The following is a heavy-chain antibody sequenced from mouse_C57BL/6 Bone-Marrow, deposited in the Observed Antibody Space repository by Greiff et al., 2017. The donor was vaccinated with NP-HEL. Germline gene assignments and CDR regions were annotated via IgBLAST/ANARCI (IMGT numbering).Heavy chain of an antibody. Sequence: VQLQQSGPVLVKPGASVKMSCKASGYTFTDYYMNWVKQSHGKSLEWIGVINPYNGGTSYNQKFKGKATLTVDKSSSTAYMELNSLTSEDSAVYYCAIKPHGNWYFEVWGTGTTVTVSS. CDR2: INPYNGGT. V-gene: IGHV1-19*01. J-gene: IGHJ1*03. CDR1: GYTFTDYY. D-gene: IGHD2-1*01. CDR3: AIKPHGNWYFEV.